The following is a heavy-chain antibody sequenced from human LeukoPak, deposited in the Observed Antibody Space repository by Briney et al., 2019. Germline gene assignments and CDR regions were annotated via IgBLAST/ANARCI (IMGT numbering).Heavy chain of an antibody. V-gene: IGHV1-24*01. D-gene: IGHD6-19*01. CDR2: FDPEDGET. CDR3: ATAPAVAGTTYYYGMDV. J-gene: IGHJ6*02. CDR1: GYTLTELS. Sequence: ASVKVSCKVSGYTLTELSMHWVRQAPGKGLEWMGGFDPEDGETIYAQKFQGRVTMTEDTSTDTAYMELSSLRSEDTAVYYCATAPAVAGTTYYYGMDVWGQRTTVTVSS.